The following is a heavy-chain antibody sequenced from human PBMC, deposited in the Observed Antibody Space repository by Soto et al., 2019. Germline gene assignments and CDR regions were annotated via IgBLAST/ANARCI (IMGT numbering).Heavy chain of an antibody. J-gene: IGHJ4*02. Sequence: QVQLVQSGAEVKKPGSSVKVSCKASGGTLSSYSINWVRQAPGQGLEWMGEIIPIFGTANSAQKFQGRVTITADESTSTAYMELSSLRSEDTAVYYCARDGGRHSGGIDYWGQGTLVTVSS. CDR1: GGTLSSYS. V-gene: IGHV1-69*01. CDR2: IIPIFGTA. D-gene: IGHD1-26*01. CDR3: ARDGGRHSGGIDY.